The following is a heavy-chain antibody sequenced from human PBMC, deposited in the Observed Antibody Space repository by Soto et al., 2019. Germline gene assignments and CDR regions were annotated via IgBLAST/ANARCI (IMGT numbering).Heavy chain of an antibody. D-gene: IGHD6-6*01. J-gene: IGHJ6*02. Sequence: QVQMVESGGGVVQPGRSLRLSCAASGFSFSTYGMHWVRQAPGKGLEWMAVLSNDGSNRYYADSVKGRFTISRDNSKDTLFLQMNSLRGEDTAIYYCAKVIRADSTSSNFYYYSGMDVWGQGTTVTVSS. V-gene: IGHV3-30*18. CDR1: GFSFSTYG. CDR3: AKVIRADSTSSNFYYYSGMDV. CDR2: LSNDGSNR.